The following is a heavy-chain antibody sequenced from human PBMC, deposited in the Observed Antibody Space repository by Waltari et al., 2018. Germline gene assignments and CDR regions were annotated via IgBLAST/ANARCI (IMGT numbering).Heavy chain of an antibody. Sequence: QVQLQESGPGLVEPSGTLSLSCAVSGDSLSDSNWWGWVRQPPGKGLEWIGEIYYTGSANYNPSLKSRVVISVDKSKKQFSLKLSSVTAADTAVYYCAREHYDSSGSFDCWGQGTLVTVSS. CDR1: GDSLSDSNW. V-gene: IGHV4-4*02. CDR3: AREHYDSSGSFDC. CDR2: IYYTGSA. D-gene: IGHD3-22*01. J-gene: IGHJ4*02.